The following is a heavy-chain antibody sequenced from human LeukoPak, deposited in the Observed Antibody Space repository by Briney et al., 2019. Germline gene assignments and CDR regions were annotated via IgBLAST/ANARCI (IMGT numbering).Heavy chain of an antibody. CDR3: ARDPVEMATIGLFDY. J-gene: IGHJ4*02. D-gene: IGHD5-24*01. CDR2: IWYDGSDK. V-gene: IGHV3-33*01. CDR1: GFTFSSYG. Sequence: GRSLRLSCAASGFTFSSYGMHWVRQAPGKGLEWVAVIWYDGSDKYYADSVKGRFTISRDNSKNTLYLQMNSLRAEDTAVYYCARDPVEMATIGLFDYWGQGTLVTVSS.